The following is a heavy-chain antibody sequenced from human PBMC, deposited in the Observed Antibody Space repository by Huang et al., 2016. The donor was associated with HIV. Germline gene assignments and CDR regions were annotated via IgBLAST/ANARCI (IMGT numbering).Heavy chain of an antibody. Sequence: QVHLQQWGAGLLKSAETLSLTCAVYGGSLSGCYWSWLRQTPGKGLAWIGEINHLGSPNYNPSLKSRVSIAMDGSKKQFSLKLRSISDTDTAVYFCARDATKNPRGWFDPWGQGTLVTVSS. J-gene: IGHJ5*02. D-gene: IGHD3-10*01. CDR2: INHLGSP. V-gene: IGHV4-34*02. CDR3: ARDATKNPRGWFDP. CDR1: GGSLSGCY.